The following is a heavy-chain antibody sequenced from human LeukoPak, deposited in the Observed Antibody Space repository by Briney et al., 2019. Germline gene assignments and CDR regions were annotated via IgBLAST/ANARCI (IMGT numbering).Heavy chain of an antibody. CDR3: ARVVDYCSGGGCYDAFDY. J-gene: IGHJ4*02. CDR1: GGTFSSYA. Sequence: SVKVSCKASGGTFSSYAISWVRQAPGQGLEWMGRIIPILGIANYAQKFQGRVTITADKSTSTAYMELSSLRSEDTAVYYCARVVDYCSGGGCYDAFDYWGQGTLVTVSS. D-gene: IGHD2-15*01. V-gene: IGHV1-69*04. CDR2: IIPILGIA.